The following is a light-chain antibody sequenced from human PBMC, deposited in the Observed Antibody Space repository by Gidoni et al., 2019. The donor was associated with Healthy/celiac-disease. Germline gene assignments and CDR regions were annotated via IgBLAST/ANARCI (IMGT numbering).Light chain of an antibody. J-gene: IGLJ2*01. V-gene: IGLV1-51*01. CDR2: DNN. Sequence: QSVLTQPPSVSAAPGQKVTISCSGSSSNIGNNYVSWYQQLPGTAPKHLIYDNNKRPSGIPDRFSGSKSGTSATLGITGLQTGDEADYYCGTWDSSLSAHVVFGGGTKPTVL. CDR1: SSNIGNNY. CDR3: GTWDSSLSAHVV.